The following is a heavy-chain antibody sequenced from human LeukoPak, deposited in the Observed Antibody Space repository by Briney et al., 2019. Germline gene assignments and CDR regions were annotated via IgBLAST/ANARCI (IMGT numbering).Heavy chain of an antibody. Sequence: QSGGSLRLSCAASGFTFSSFVITWVRQAPGKGLEWVSAISGSGGSTYYADSVKGRFTISRDNSKNTLYLQMNSLRAEDTAVYYCAKLLVTTEGFDYWGQGTLVTVSS. CDR1: GFTFSSFV. CDR2: ISGSGGST. CDR3: AKLLVTTEGFDY. D-gene: IGHD4-17*01. J-gene: IGHJ4*02. V-gene: IGHV3-23*01.